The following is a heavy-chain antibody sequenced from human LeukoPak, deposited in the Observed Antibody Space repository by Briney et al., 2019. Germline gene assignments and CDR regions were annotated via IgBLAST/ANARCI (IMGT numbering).Heavy chain of an antibody. D-gene: IGHD6-25*01. V-gene: IGHV3-53*01. CDR3: ASSAFYYYMDV. J-gene: IGHJ6*03. CDR1: GFTFSSNY. CDR2: IYSGGST. Sequence: PGGSLRLSCAASGFTFSSNYMSWVRQAPGKGLEGVSVIYSGGSTYYSDSVKGRFTISRDNSKNTLYLQMNSLRAEDTAVYYCASSAFYYYMDVWGKGTTVTISS.